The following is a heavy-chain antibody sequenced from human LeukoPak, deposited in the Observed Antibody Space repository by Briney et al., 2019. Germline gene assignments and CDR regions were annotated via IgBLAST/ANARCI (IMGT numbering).Heavy chain of an antibody. CDR1: GGTFSSYA. CDR3: ARDDCSSTSCPEANNWFDP. J-gene: IGHJ5*02. CDR2: IIPIFGTA. Sequence: SVKVSCKASGGTFSSYAISWVRQAPGQRLEWMGGIIPIFGTANYAQKFQGRVTITADESTSTAYMELSSLRSEDTAVYYCARDDCSSTSCPEANNWFDPWGQGTLVTVSS. D-gene: IGHD2-2*01. V-gene: IGHV1-69*13.